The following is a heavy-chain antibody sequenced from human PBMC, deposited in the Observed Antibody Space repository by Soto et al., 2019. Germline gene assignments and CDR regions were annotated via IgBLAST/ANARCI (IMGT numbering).Heavy chain of an antibody. D-gene: IGHD2-15*01. CDR3: AREDCSGGSCYDGYYYYYYGMDV. Sequence: QVQLVQSGAEVKKPGSSVKVSCKASGGTFSSYAISWVRQAPGQGLEWMGGIIPIFGTANYAQKFQGRVTITGDESTSTAYMELSSLRSEDTAVYYCAREDCSGGSCYDGYYYYYYGMDVWGQGTTVTVSS. CDR1: GGTFSSYA. J-gene: IGHJ6*02. CDR2: IIPIFGTA. V-gene: IGHV1-69*01.